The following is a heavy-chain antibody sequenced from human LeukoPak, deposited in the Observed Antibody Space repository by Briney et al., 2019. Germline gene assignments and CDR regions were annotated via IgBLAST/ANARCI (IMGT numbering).Heavy chain of an antibody. CDR2: ISSSSSYI. CDR1: GFTFSSYS. V-gene: IGHV3-21*01. CDR3: ARGDMDTATVYYYYYMDV. J-gene: IGHJ6*03. Sequence: PGGSLRLSCAASGFTFSSYSMNWVRQAPGKGLEWVSSISSSSSYIYYADSVKGRFTISRDNAKNSLYLQMNSLRAEDTAVYYCARGDMDTATVYYYYYMDVWGKGTTVTVSS. D-gene: IGHD5-18*01.